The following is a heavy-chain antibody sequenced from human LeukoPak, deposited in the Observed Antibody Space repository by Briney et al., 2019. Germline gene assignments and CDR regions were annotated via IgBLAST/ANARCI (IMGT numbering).Heavy chain of an antibody. J-gene: IGHJ4*02. V-gene: IGHV4-59*01. CDR2: IYYSGST. Sequence: PSETLSLTCTVSGGSISSYYWSWIRQPPGKGLEWIGYIYYSGSTNYNPSLKSRVTISVDTSKNQFSLKLSSVTAADTAVYYCARGDYGEGVDYWGQGTLVTVSS. CDR3: ARGDYGEGVDY. CDR1: GGSISSYY. D-gene: IGHD4-17*01.